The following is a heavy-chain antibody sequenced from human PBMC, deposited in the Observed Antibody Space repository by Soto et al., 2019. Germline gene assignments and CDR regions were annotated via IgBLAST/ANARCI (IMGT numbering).Heavy chain of an antibody. J-gene: IGHJ4*02. CDR1: GFTFSHYA. CDR2: MSYDGSNE. CDR3: AKDGSHNFDY. Sequence: QVQLVESGGGVVQPGRSLRLSCAASGFTFSHYAMHWFRQAPGKGLEWVALMSYDGSNEYYADSVKGRFTISRDNSKNTLYLQMNSLRAEDTAVYYCAKDGSHNFDYWGQGTLVTVSS. V-gene: IGHV3-30*18. D-gene: IGHD1-26*01.